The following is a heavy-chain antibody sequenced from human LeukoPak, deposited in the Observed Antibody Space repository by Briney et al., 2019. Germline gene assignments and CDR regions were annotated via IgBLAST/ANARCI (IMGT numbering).Heavy chain of an antibody. CDR2: ISGSGGGT. CDR1: GFTFSTYA. D-gene: IGHD3-9*01. J-gene: IGHJ3*02. CDR3: ARDILTGYSEFDAFDI. Sequence: PGGSLRLSCAVSGFTFSTYAMSWVRQAPGKGLEWVSGISGSGGGTYYADSVKGRFTISRDNSKNTLYLQMNSLRAEDTAVYYCARDILTGYSEFDAFDIWGQGTMVTVSS. V-gene: IGHV3-23*01.